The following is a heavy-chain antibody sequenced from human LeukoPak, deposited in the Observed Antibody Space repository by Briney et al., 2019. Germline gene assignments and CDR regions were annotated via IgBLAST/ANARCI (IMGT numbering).Heavy chain of an antibody. V-gene: IGHV3-7*02. J-gene: IGHJ4*02. D-gene: IGHD2-2*01. CDR2: IKQDGSEK. Sequence: GGSLRLSCAASEFTFSTYWMSWVRQAPGKGLEWVANIKQDGSEKYYVDSVKGRFTISRDNAENSLSLQMNSLRAEDTAVYYCARRYCSSTSCTLDYWGQGTLVTVSS. CDR1: EFTFSTYW. CDR3: ARRYCSSTSCTLDY.